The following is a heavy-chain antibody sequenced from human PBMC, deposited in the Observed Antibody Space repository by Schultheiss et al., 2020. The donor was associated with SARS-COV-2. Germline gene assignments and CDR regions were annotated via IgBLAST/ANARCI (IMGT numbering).Heavy chain of an antibody. D-gene: IGHD4-17*01. V-gene: IGHV1-2*06. CDR1: GYTFTDYH. CDR3: ARGVTPRYNGDPHY. J-gene: IGHJ4*02. CDR2: INPNSGGT. Sequence: ASVKVSCKASGYTFTDYHMHWLRQAPGQGLEWMGRINPNSGGTNYAQKFQGRITMARDTYISTAYMELTSLTSDDTAVYYCARGVTPRYNGDPHYWGQGTLVTVSS.